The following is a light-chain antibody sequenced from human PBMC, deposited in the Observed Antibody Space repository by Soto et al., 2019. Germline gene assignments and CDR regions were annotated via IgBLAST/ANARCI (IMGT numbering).Light chain of an antibody. V-gene: IGKV3-20*01. CDR2: AAS. CDR3: QQYGDSPLT. CDR1: QSISGSY. J-gene: IGKJ4*01. Sequence: ENVLTQSPGTLSLSPGERATLSCRASQSISGSYLAWYQQKPGQAPRLLIYAASSRATGIPDRFSGSGSGTDFTLTISRLEPEDFALYHCQQYGDSPLTLGGGTKVDIK.